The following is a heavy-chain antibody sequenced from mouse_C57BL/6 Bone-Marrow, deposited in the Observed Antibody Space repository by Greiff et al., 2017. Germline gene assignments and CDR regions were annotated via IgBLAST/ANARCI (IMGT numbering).Heavy chain of an antibody. J-gene: IGHJ1*03. CDR2: IYPSDSET. D-gene: IGHD3-3*01. Sequence: QVHVKQPGAELVRPGSSVKLSCKASGYTFTSYWMDWVKQRPGQGLEWIGNIYPSDSETHYNQKFKDKATLTVDKSSSTAYMQLSSLTSEDSAVYYGARWGWDWYFDVWGTGTTVTVSS. V-gene: IGHV1-61*01. CDR1: GYTFTSYW. CDR3: ARWGWDWYFDV.